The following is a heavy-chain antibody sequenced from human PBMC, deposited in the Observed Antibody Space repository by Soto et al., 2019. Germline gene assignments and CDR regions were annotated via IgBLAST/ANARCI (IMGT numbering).Heavy chain of an antibody. CDR2: INTYNGDT. CDR1: GYIFTSYG. Sequence: GASVKVSCKASGYIFTSYGISWVRQAPGQGLEWMGRINTYNGDTKYEQRSQGRVTMTTDTSTRTAYMELRSLRSDDTAVYYCARDCSATNCYSGLDVWGQGTMVTVSS. V-gene: IGHV1-18*01. D-gene: IGHD2-21*01. CDR3: ARDCSATNCYSGLDV. J-gene: IGHJ6*02.